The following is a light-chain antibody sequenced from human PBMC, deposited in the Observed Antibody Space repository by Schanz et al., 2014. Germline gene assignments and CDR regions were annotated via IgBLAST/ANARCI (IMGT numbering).Light chain of an antibody. J-gene: IGKJ2*01. CDR1: QSISTK. CDR2: GAS. CDR3: QQYGSSPSYT. Sequence: EIVMTQSPATLSVSPGERATLSCRASQSISTKLAWYQQKPGQAPRLLIHGASTRATGIPARFSGSGSGTDFTLTINRLEPEDFSVYYCQQYGSSPSYTFGQGTKLEIK. V-gene: IGKV3-15*01.